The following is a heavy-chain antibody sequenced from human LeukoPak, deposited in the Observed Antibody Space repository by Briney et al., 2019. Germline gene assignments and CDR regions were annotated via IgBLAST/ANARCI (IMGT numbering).Heavy chain of an antibody. V-gene: IGHV1-2*02. D-gene: IGHD6-19*01. CDR1: GYTFSGYY. CDR3: ARVEGVAVTDAFDI. CDR2: INPKSGGT. Sequence: ASVKVSCKASGYTFSGYYMHWVRQAPGQGLEWMGWINPKSGGTNEAQKFHDRVTMTRDTSISTAYMELSRLRSDDTAVYYCARVEGVAVTDAFDIWGQGTMVTVSS. J-gene: IGHJ3*02.